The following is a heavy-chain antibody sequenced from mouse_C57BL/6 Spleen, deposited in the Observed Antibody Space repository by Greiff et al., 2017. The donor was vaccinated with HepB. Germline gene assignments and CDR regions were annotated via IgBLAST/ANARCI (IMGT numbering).Heavy chain of an antibody. V-gene: IGHV1-50*01. D-gene: IGHD2-1*01. CDR1: GYTFTSYW. CDR2: IDPSDSYT. J-gene: IGHJ1*03. Sequence: QVQLQQPGAELVKPGASVKLSCKASGYTFTSYWMQWVKQRPGQGLEWIGEIDPSDSYTNYNQKFKGKATLTVDTSSSTAYMQLSSLTSEDSAVYYCARYRAYGNYVYFDVWGTGTTVTVSS. CDR3: ARYRAYGNYVYFDV.